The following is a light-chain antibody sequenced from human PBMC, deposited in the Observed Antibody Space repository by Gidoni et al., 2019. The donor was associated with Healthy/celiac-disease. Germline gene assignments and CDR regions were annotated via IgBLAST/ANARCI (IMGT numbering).Light chain of an antibody. CDR2: WAS. V-gene: IGKV4-1*01. Sequence: DIVMTQSPDSLAVSLGERATINCKSSQSVLYSSNNKNYLAWYQQKPGQPPKLLIYWASTRESGVPDRFSGSGSGTDFTLTISSLQAEDVAVYYCQQYYSTPFSLXFXGGTKVEIK. J-gene: IGKJ4*01. CDR3: QQYYSTPFSLX. CDR1: QSVLYSSNNKNY.